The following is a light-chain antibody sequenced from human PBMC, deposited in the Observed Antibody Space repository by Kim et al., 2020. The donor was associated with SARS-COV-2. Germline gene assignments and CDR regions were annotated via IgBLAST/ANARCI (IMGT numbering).Light chain of an antibody. V-gene: IGLV6-57*01. Sequence: NFMLTQPHSVSESPGKTVTISCTRSSGSIASNYVQWYQQRPGSSPTTVIYEDNQRPSGVPDRFSGPIDSSSNSASLTISGLKTEDEADYYCQSYDSSHQVFGGGTQLTVL. CDR1: SGSIASNY. CDR2: EDN. CDR3: QSYDSSHQV. J-gene: IGLJ3*02.